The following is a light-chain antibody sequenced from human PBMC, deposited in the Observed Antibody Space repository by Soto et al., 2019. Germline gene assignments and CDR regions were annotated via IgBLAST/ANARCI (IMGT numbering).Light chain of an antibody. CDR1: SSNIGRNT. Sequence: QLVLTQPPSASGTPGQRVTISCSGSSSNIGRNTVNWYQQLPGTAPKLLIYSNNQRPSGVPDRFSVSKSGTSGSLAISGLQSEDEADYYCAGWDDSLNGPVFGGGTQLTVL. CDR2: SNN. CDR3: AGWDDSLNGPV. V-gene: IGLV1-44*01. J-gene: IGLJ2*01.